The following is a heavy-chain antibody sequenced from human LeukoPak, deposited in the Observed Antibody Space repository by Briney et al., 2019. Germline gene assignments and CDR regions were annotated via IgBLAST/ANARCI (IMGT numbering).Heavy chain of an antibody. V-gene: IGHV3-53*01. Sequence: GGSLRLSCTVSGFTVSSNSMSWVRQAPGKGLEWVSFIYSDNTHYSDSVKGRFTISRDNSKNTLYLQMNSLRAEDTAVYYCAKNWGSFSWYFDLWGRGTLVTVSS. D-gene: IGHD2/OR15-2a*01. J-gene: IGHJ2*01. CDR1: GFTVSSNS. CDR2: IYSDNT. CDR3: AKNWGSFSWYFDL.